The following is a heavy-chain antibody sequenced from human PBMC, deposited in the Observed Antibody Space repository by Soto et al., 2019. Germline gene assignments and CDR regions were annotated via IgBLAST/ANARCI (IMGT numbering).Heavy chain of an antibody. CDR3: AAHPVPAAHSFDY. D-gene: IGHD2-2*01. CDR1: GYTFTSSA. Sequence: RASVKVSCKASGYTFTSSAMHWVRQAPGQGLEWMGIINPSGGSTSYAQKFQGRVTMTRDTSTSTVYMELSSLRSEDTAVYYCAAHPVPAAHSFDYWGQGTLVTVSS. J-gene: IGHJ4*02. V-gene: IGHV1-46*03. CDR2: INPSGGST.